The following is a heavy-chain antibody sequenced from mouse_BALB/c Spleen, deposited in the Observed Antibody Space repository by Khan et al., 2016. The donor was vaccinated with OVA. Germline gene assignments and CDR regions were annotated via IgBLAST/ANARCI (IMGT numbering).Heavy chain of an antibody. D-gene: IGHD1-1*01. V-gene: IGHV3-2*02. Sequence: EVQLVETGPGLVKPSQSLSLTCTVTGFSITSGYVWYWLRQFPGNKLECMSYISYSSFTCYTPSLKSRISITRDTAKNQLFLQLNSVTTKDTATYVCSRGSYYGDYFDYWGQGTTLTVSA. CDR2: ISYSSFT. CDR1: GFSITSGYV. J-gene: IGHJ2*01. CDR3: SRGSYYGDYFDY.